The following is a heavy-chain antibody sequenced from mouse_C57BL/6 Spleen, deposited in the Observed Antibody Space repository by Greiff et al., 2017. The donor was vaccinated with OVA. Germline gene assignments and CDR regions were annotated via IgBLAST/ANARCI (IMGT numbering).Heavy chain of an antibody. Sequence: QVHVKQSGPELVKPGASVKISCKASGYAFSSSWMNWVKQRPGKGLEWIGRIYPGCGDTNYNGKLKGKATLTADKSHSTAYMQSSSLTSEDSAVYFCEREGYTGVSDVDYWGQGTTLTVSS. D-gene: IGHD1-1*01. J-gene: IGHJ2*01. CDR1: GYAFSSSW. CDR3: EREGYTGVSDVDY. V-gene: IGHV1-82*01. CDR2: IYPGCGDT.